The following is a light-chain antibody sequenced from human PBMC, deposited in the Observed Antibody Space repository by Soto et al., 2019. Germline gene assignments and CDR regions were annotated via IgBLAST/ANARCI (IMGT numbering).Light chain of an antibody. Sequence: EIVMTQSPATLSVSPGERATLSCRASQSVSNILAWYQQKPGQAPRLLIYGASTRATGIPARFSGSGSGTEFTPTISSLQSEDFAVYYCQQYNNWPLTFGGGTKVEIK. CDR1: QSVSNI. CDR2: GAS. CDR3: QQYNNWPLT. V-gene: IGKV3-15*01. J-gene: IGKJ4*01.